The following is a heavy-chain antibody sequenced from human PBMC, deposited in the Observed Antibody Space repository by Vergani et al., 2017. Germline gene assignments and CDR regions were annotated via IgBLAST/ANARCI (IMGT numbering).Heavy chain of an antibody. CDR3: TRRYCTITDCYEGGFDI. V-gene: IGHV3-49*03. J-gene: IGHJ3*02. CDR1: GFTFGDYS. Sequence: EVRLVQSGGGLVPPGRSLRLSCTGSGFTFGDYSVTWLRQAPGKGLEWLGYIRNKGFDGATQYAPSLKGRFTISRDYSKSIAYLQMNFLKVEDTAVYYCTRRYCTITDCYEGGFDIWGQGKTVTVSS. D-gene: IGHD2-2*01. CDR2: IRNKGFDGAT.